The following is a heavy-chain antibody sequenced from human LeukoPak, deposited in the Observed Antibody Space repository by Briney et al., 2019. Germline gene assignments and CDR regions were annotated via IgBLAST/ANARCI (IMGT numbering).Heavy chain of an antibody. CDR1: GDSISYHNYY. CDR2: VYYTGNT. Sequence: SETLSLTCAVSGDSISYHNYYWDWIRQPPGKGLEGIVTVYYTGNTYYNPSLKSRVAISVDTSKNQFSLQLTSMTAADTAVYYCARLRAMAGHRGGFDFWGRGTMVTVSS. J-gene: IGHJ3*01. V-gene: IGHV4-39*01. CDR3: ARLRAMAGHRGGFDF. D-gene: IGHD6-19*01.